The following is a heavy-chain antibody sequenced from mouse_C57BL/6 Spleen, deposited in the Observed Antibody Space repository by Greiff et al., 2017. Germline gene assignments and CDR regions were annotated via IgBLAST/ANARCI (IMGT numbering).Heavy chain of an antibody. Sequence: QVQLQQPGTELVKPGASVKLSCKASGYTFTSYWMHWVKQRPGQGLEWIGNINPSNGGTNYNEKFKSKATLTVDKSSSTAYMQLSSLTSEDSAVEYCARFGSSHYDAMDYWGQGTSVTVSS. J-gene: IGHJ4*01. CDR1: GYTFTSYW. V-gene: IGHV1-53*01. CDR3: ARFGSSHYDAMDY. D-gene: IGHD1-1*01. CDR2: INPSNGGT.